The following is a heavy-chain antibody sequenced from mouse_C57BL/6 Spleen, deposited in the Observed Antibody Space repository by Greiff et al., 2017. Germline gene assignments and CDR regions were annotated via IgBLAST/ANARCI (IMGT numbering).Heavy chain of an antibody. V-gene: IGHV1-22*01. CDR2: INPNNGGT. D-gene: IGHD1-1*01. CDR1: GYTFTDYN. J-gene: IGHJ2*01. CDR3: ARKEGFTTVVATPFDY. Sequence: EVHLVESGPELVKPGASVKMSCKASGYTFTDYNMHWVKQSHGKSLEWIGYINPNNGGTSYNQKFKGKATLTVNKSSSTAYMELRSLTAEDSAVYYCARKEGFTTVVATPFDYWGQGTTLTVSS.